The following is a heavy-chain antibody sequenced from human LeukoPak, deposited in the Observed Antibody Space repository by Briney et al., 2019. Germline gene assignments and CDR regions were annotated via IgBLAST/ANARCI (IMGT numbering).Heavy chain of an antibody. CDR2: IKADGSPT. J-gene: IGHJ4*02. CDR3: GTEMAAPVHY. V-gene: IGHV3-74*01. CDR1: VCTFSNHW. D-gene: IGHD5-24*01. Sequence: PGCSITLPCRASVCTFSNHWMFCFRQDPGTAREGVSGIKADGSPTIFAYSVKGRFTISRDNAKNALYLQINSLRAEDTAMYYCGTEMAAPVHYWGQGILVTVSS.